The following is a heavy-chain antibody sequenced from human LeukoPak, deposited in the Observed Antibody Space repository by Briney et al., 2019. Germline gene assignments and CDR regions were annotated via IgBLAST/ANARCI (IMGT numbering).Heavy chain of an antibody. Sequence: ASVNVSCKASGGTFSSYAISWVRQAPGQGLEWMGGIIPIFGTANYAQKFQGRVTITADESTSTAYMELSSLRSEDTAVYYCATDRGPNTFDYWGQGALVTVSS. J-gene: IGHJ4*02. CDR2: IIPIFGTA. D-gene: IGHD2-15*01. CDR1: GGTFSSYA. CDR3: ATDRGPNTFDY. V-gene: IGHV1-69*13.